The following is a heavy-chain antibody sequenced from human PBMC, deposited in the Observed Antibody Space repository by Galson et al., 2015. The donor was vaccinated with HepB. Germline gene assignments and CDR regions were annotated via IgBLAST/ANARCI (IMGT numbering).Heavy chain of an antibody. CDR1: GFTFDDYA. D-gene: IGHD1-26*01. V-gene: IGHV3-9*01. J-gene: IGHJ6*02. Sequence: SLRLSCAASGFTFDDYAMYWVRQAPGKGLEWVSGISWNSGSIGYADSVKGRFTISRDNAKNSLYLQMNSLRAEDTALYYCAKDILPPIVGETKGGGYGMDVWGQGTTVTVSS. CDR3: AKDILPPIVGETKGGGYGMDV. CDR2: ISWNSGSI.